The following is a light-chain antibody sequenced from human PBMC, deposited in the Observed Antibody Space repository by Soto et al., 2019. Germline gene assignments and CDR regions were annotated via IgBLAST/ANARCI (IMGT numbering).Light chain of an antibody. CDR3: QQYDNWPPWT. J-gene: IGKJ1*01. CDR2: GAS. CDR1: QSVSNN. V-gene: IGKV3-15*01. Sequence: EVVMTQSPATLSVSPGERATLSCRASQSVSNNLAWYQQKPGQAPRLLIYGASTRATNIPARFSGSGSGTDFILTISSLQSEDFAVYYCQQYDNWPPWTFGQGTKVEIK.